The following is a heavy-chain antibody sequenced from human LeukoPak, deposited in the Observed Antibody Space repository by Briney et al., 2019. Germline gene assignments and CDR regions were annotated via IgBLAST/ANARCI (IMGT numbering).Heavy chain of an antibody. V-gene: IGHV4-59*11. CDR2: IYYSGST. J-gene: IGHJ4*02. D-gene: IGHD3-22*01. CDR1: GGSNSSHY. Sequence: SETLSLTCTVSGGSNSSHYWSWIRQPPGKGLEWIGYIYYSGSTNYNPSLKSRVTISVDTSKNQFSLKLSSVTAADTAVYYCARDPAYYDSSGVVHYYFDYWGQGTLVTVSS. CDR3: ARDPAYYDSSGVVHYYFDY.